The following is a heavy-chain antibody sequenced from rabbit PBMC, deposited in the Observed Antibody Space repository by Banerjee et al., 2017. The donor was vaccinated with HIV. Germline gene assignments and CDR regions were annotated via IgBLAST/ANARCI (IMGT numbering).Heavy chain of an antibody. CDR1: GFSFSDKYV. CDR2: INTNSGNT. CDR3: ARYYNNLYSGYPFNL. J-gene: IGHJ4*01. V-gene: IGHV1S45*01. Sequence: QEQLEESGGDLVKPGRSLTLTCTASGFSFSDKYVMCWVRQAPGKGLEWIGCINTNSGNTVYASWAKGRFSISKTSSTTVPLQITSRTAADTATYFCARYYNNLYSGYPFNLWGPGTLVTVS. D-gene: IGHD1-1*01.